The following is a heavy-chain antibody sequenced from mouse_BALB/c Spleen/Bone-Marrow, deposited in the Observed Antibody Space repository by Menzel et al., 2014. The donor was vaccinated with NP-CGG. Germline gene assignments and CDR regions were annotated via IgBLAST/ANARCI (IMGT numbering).Heavy chain of an antibody. CDR3: ARDGTFAMDY. CDR1: GFTFSDYY. Sequence: EVHLVESGGGLVKPGGSLKLSCAVSGFTFSDYYMYWVRQNPEKRLEWVATINDGGSYTYYPDSVKGRFTISRDNAKNNLSLQMSRLKSEDSAMYYCARDGTFAMDYWGQGTSVTVS. CDR2: INDGGSYT. J-gene: IGHJ4*01. V-gene: IGHV5-4*02. D-gene: IGHD5-1*01.